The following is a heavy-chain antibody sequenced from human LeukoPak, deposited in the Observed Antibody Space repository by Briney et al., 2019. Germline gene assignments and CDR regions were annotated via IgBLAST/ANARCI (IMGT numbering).Heavy chain of an antibody. J-gene: IGHJ4*02. CDR1: GFTVITND. CDR2: IRYDGSNK. D-gene: IGHD1-14*01. V-gene: IGHV3-30*02. CDR3: AKATRATETDSQDY. Sequence: GGSLRLSCAASGFTVITNDMTWVRQAPGKGLEWVTFIRYDGSNKYYADSVKGRFTITRDNSKNTLYLQMNSLRAEDTAVYYCAKATRATETDSQDYWGQGILVTVSS.